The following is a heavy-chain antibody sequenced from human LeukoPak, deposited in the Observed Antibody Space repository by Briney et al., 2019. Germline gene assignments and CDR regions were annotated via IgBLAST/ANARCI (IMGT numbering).Heavy chain of an antibody. CDR3: ARDSGNFHYDMDV. V-gene: IGHV1-46*02. CDR2: KFSHDGTT. CDR1: GYSFNSHH. D-gene: IGHD3-10*01. J-gene: IGHJ6*02. Sequence: ASVKVSCKTSGYSFNSHHVHWVRQAPGQGLDWMGVKFSHDGTTSYTQNCQGRLTMTRDTSTSTVYMELSSLRSEDTAVYYCARDSGNFHYDMDVWGQGTTVIVSS.